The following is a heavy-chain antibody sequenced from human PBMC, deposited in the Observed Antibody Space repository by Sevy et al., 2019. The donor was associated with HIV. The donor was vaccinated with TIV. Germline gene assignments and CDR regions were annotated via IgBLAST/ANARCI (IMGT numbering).Heavy chain of an antibody. V-gene: IGHV1-2*04. CDR2: INPNSGGT. D-gene: IGHD3-22*01. Sequence: ASVNVSCKASGYTFTAYYMHWVRQAPGQGLEWMGWINPNSGGTNYAQKFQGWVTMTRDTSISTAYMELSRLRSDDTAVYYCAREKGYYDNSGYQRYDAFDIWGQGTMVTVSS. CDR1: GYTFTAYY. J-gene: IGHJ3*02. CDR3: AREKGYYDNSGYQRYDAFDI.